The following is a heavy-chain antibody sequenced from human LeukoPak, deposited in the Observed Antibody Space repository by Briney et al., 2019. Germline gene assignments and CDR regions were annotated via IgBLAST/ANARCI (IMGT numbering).Heavy chain of an antibody. CDR1: RGTPSRYA. V-gene: IGHV1-69*05. Sequence: SVWVSSEPSRGTPSRYAISWVREAPGQGLWWMGRIIPIFGTANYAQKFQGRVTITTDESTSTAYMELSSLRSEDTAVYYCARAGGSYNYFDYWGQGTLVTVSS. CDR2: IIPIFGTA. D-gene: IGHD1-26*01. CDR3: ARAGGSYNYFDY. J-gene: IGHJ4*02.